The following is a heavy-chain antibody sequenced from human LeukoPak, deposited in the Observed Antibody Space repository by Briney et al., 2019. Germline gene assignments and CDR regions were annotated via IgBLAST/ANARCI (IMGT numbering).Heavy chain of an antibody. V-gene: IGHV4-34*01. CDR1: GGSFSGYF. J-gene: IGHJ4*02. CDR2: INESGST. CDR3: ARGRRWLQTLDYFDY. D-gene: IGHD5-24*01. Sequence: SETLSLTCAVLGGSFSGYFWSWIRQPPGKGLEWIGEINESGSTNYNPSLKSRVTISVDTSKNQFSLKLSSVTAADTAVYYCARGRRWLQTLDYFDYWGQGTLVTVSS.